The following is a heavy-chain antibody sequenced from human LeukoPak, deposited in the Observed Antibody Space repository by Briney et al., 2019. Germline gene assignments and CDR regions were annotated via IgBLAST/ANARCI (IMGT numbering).Heavy chain of an antibody. CDR2: IYSGGTT. Sequence: EGSLRLSCAASGFTISRNYMNWVRQAPGKGLEWVAVIYSGGTTYYADSVKGRFTISRDNSKNTLYLQMDSLRVEDMAVYYCARSWDARLNFDYWGQGTLVTVSS. CDR1: GFTISRNY. CDR3: ARSWDARLNFDY. V-gene: IGHV3-66*02. D-gene: IGHD1-26*01. J-gene: IGHJ4*02.